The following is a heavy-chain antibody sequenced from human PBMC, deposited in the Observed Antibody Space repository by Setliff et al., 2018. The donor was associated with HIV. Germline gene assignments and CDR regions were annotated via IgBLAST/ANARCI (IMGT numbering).Heavy chain of an antibody. V-gene: IGHV1-2*02. CDR2: ISPNTGDT. Sequence: ASVKVSCKTAGYSFTAYFLQWVRQAPGQGLEWIGWISPNTGDTGIALKFQGRVTMTRDTSTSTTYLELDRLTYDDTAIYYCARGGYYTSGTWFDPWGQGTLVTVSS. CDR3: ARGGYYTSGTWFDP. J-gene: IGHJ5*02. D-gene: IGHD3-10*01. CDR1: GYSFTAYF.